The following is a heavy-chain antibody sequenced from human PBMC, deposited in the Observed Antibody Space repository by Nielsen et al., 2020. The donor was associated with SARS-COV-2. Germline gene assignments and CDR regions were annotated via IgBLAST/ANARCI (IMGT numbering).Heavy chain of an antibody. CDR3: ARGHTGYYDFWSGYYGVAATGMDV. CDR2: MNPNSGNT. CDR1: GYTFTSYD. J-gene: IGHJ6*02. V-gene: IGHV1-8*01. D-gene: IGHD3-3*01. Sequence: ASVKVSCKASGYTFTSYDINWVRQATGQGLEWMGWMNPNSGNTGYAQKFQGRVTMTRNTSISTAYMELSSLRSEDTAVYYCARGHTGYYDFWSGYYGVAATGMDVWGQGTTVTVSS.